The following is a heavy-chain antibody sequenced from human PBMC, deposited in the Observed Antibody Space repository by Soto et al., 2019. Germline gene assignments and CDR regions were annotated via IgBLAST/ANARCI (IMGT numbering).Heavy chain of an antibody. V-gene: IGHV3-23*01. CDR3: AKGGGYSITMVRGVITRGDYYYGMDV. D-gene: IGHD3-10*01. Sequence: GGSLRLSCAASGFTFSSYAMSWVRQAPGKGLEWVSAISGSGGSTYYADSVKGRFTISRDNSKNTLYLQMNSLRAEDTAVYYFAKGGGYSITMVRGVITRGDYYYGMDVWGQGTTVTVSS. J-gene: IGHJ6*02. CDR1: GFTFSSYA. CDR2: ISGSGGST.